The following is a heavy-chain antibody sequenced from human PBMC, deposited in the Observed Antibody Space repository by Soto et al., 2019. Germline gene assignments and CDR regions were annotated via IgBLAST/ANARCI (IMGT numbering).Heavy chain of an antibody. D-gene: IGHD6-19*01. CDR2: ISGGGDFT. Sequence: GGSLRLSCAGSGFTFTNYAMTWVRQAPGKGLEWVSGISGGGDFTYYADSVKGRFTISRDNSKNTLYLQMNSLRAEDTAVYYCAKDRSSGWYLGYYYYYGMDVWGQGTTVTVSS. CDR1: GFTFTNYA. CDR3: AKDRSSGWYLGYYYYYGMDV. V-gene: IGHV3-23*01. J-gene: IGHJ6*02.